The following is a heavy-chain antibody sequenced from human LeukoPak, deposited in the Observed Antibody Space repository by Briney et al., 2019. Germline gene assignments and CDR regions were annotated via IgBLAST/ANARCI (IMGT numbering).Heavy chain of an antibody. CDR1: GFTFSSYA. CDR2: ISGSGSGGST. Sequence: GGSLRLSCAASGFTFSSYAMSWVRQAPGKGLEWVSTISGSGSGGSTYYADSVKGRFTISRDNSKDTLYLQMNSLRAEDTAVYYCARLLAVTNSYYFNYWGQGTLVTVSS. CDR3: ARLLAVTNSYYFNY. V-gene: IGHV3-23*01. D-gene: IGHD6-19*01. J-gene: IGHJ4*02.